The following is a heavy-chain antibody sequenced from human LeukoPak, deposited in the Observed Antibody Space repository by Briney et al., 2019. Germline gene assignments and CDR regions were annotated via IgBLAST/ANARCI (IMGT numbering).Heavy chain of an antibody. CDR1: GYTFTAYY. J-gene: IGHJ6*04. V-gene: IGHV1-2*02. Sequence: ASVKVSCKASGYTFTAYYIHWVRQAPGQGLEWMGWINPNSGGTNYAQKFQGRVTLTRDTSITTAYMEVSRLRSDDTAVYYCAKARGLYCSSTSCYERDVWGKGTTVTVSS. D-gene: IGHD2-2*01. CDR2: INPNSGGT. CDR3: AKARGLYCSSTSCYERDV.